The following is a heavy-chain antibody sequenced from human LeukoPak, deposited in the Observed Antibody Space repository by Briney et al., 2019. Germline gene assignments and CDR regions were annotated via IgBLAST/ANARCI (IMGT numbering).Heavy chain of an antibody. V-gene: IGHV1-18*01. Sequence: GASVKVSCKASGYDFSSYGLSWVRHVPGQGLQWMGWISVYDGKTDYGPLQGRVTMTTDTFTGTAYMELRNLRSEDTAIYYCARHMTTVVTPLDYWGQGTMVTVSS. CDR2: ISVYDGKT. D-gene: IGHD4-23*01. J-gene: IGHJ4*02. CDR3: ARHMTTVVTPLDY. CDR1: GYDFSSYG.